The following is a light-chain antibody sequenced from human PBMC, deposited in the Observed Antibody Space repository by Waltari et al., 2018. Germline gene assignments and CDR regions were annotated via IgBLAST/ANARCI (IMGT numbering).Light chain of an antibody. CDR1: QSLVHSNGNTY. J-gene: IGKJ1*01. CDR2: EVS. V-gene: IGKV2-30*02. CDR3: GQGTHLPPT. Sequence: DVVMTQSPLSLPITPGQPASISCRSSQSLVHSNGNTYLSWYQQKPGQPPRRLIYEVSNQDSGVPDRFSGSGAGTEFTLKISRVEAEDVGVYYCGQGTHLPPTFGQGTKVEIK.